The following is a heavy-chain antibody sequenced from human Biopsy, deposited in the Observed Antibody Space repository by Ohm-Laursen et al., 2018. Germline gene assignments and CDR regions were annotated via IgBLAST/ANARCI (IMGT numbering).Heavy chain of an antibody. D-gene: IGHD4-23*01. J-gene: IGHJ4*02. Sequence: GTLSLTCTVSGGSFTGHYWSWIRQPPGKGLERIGHISYTGYTSYNASLKSRVTISVDTSRNHFSLRLSSLTAADTAVYYCARGSNDFGGLYFPRWGQGTLLPVSS. CDR3: ARGSNDFGGLYFPR. V-gene: IGHV4-59*11. CDR1: GGSFTGHY. CDR2: ISYTGYT.